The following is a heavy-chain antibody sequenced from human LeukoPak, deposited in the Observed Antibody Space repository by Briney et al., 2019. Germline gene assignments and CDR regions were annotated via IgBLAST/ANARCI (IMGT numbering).Heavy chain of an antibody. Sequence: GEPLKISCKGSGYSFPSYWIGWVRQMSGKGLEWMGIIYPGDSDTRYSPSFQGQVTISADKSISTAYLQWSSLKASDTAMYYFSRGTDSLDYWGQGTVVTVSS. CDR3: SRGTDSLDY. CDR1: GYSFPSYW. J-gene: IGHJ4*02. D-gene: IGHD2-21*01. V-gene: IGHV5-51*01. CDR2: IYPGDSDT.